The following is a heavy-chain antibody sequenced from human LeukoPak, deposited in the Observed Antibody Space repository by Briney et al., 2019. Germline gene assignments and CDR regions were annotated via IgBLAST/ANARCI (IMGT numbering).Heavy chain of an antibody. Sequence: GGSLRLSCAASGFTFSSYTMNWVRQPPGKGLEWVSNIGTSSTTIYYADSVKGRFTISRDNAKNSLYLQMNSLRADDTAVYYCARFAAGGSYYYYTDVWGKGATVTVSS. CDR2: IGTSSTTI. D-gene: IGHD6-25*01. CDR3: ARFAAGGSYYYYTDV. CDR1: GFTFSSYT. J-gene: IGHJ6*03. V-gene: IGHV3-48*01.